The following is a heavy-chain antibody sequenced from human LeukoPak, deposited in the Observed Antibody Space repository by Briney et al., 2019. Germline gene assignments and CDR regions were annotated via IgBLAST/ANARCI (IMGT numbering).Heavy chain of an antibody. Sequence: SETLSLTCAVYGGSFSGYYWSWIRQPPGNGLEWIGEINHSGSTNYNPSLKSRVTISVDTSKNQFSLKLSSVTAADTAVYYCARGLGSGSYYDAFDIWGQGTMVTVSS. V-gene: IGHV4-34*01. CDR3: ARGLGSGSYYDAFDI. J-gene: IGHJ3*02. D-gene: IGHD1-26*01. CDR1: GGSFSGYY. CDR2: INHSGST.